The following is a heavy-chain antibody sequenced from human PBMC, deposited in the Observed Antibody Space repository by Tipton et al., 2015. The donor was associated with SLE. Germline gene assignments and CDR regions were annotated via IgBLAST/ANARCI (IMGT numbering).Heavy chain of an antibody. D-gene: IGHD1-26*01. CDR1: GFSVNDHY. CDR3: AKDSWSGDYYYYGMDV. CDR2: TRDKANSYST. V-gene: IGHV3-72*01. J-gene: IGHJ6*02. Sequence: SLRLSCAVSGFSVNDHYMDWVRQAPGKGLEWVARTRDKANSYSTEYAASVKGRFTISRDDSKSSLYLQMNSLRAEDTAIYYCAKDSWSGDYYYYGMDVWGQGTTVTVSS.